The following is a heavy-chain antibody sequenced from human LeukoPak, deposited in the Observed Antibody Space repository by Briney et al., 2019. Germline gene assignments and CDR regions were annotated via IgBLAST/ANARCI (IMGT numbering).Heavy chain of an antibody. CDR3: GRPTKYWLVRGNGVDV. CDR2: IDAGGGDT. J-gene: IGHJ6*02. V-gene: IGHV3-23*01. CDR1: GFSFSSYA. Sequence: GASLRLSCAASGFSFSSYAMSWVRQAPGKGLEWVSSIDAGGGDTYHSDSVKGRFTISRDNSMNTLYLQMNSLRADDTAVYYCGRPTKYWLVRGNGVDVWGQGTTVTVSS. D-gene: IGHD6-19*01.